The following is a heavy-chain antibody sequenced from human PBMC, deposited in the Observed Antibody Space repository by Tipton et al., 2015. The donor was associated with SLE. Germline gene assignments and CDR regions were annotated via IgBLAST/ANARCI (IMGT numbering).Heavy chain of an antibody. D-gene: IGHD7-27*01. CDR1: GGSINSYY. J-gene: IGHJ4*02. CDR3: ARGGLGSDLRGSIYFGS. V-gene: IGHV4-59*01. CDR2: VYSSGSS. Sequence: TLSLTCTVSGGSINSYYWSWIRQPPGKGLEWVGYVYSSGSSDYNPSLSSRVTISLDTSKKQFSLRLKSATAADTAVYYCARGGLGSDLRGSIYFGSWGQGTLVTVSS.